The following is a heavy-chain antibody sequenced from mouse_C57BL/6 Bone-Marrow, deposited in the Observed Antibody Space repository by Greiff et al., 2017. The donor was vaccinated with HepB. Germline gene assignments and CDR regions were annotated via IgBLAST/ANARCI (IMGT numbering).Heavy chain of an antibody. CDR2: ISYDGSN. V-gene: IGHV3-6*01. J-gene: IGHJ2*01. CDR1: GYSITSGYY. CDR3: ASLGGNDY. D-gene: IGHD2-1*01. Sequence: EVQLVESGPGLVKPSQSLSLTCSVTGYSITSGYYWNWIRQFPGNKLEWMGYISYDGSNNYNPSLKNRISITRDTSKNQFFLKLNSVTTEDTATYDCASLGGNDYWGQGTTLTVSS.